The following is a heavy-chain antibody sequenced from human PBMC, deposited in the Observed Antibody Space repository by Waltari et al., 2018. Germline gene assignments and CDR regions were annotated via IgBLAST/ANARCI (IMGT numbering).Heavy chain of an antibody. CDR1: GYTLTELS. Sequence: QVQLVQSGAEVKKPGASVKVSCKVSGYTLTELSMHWVRQAPVLGLEWLGGFDPEDGETSYAQKFQGRVTMTEDTSTDTAYMELSSLRSEDTAVYYCAIWPTYYYDSSGYPDAFDIWGQGTMVTVSS. CDR2: FDPEDGET. CDR3: AIWPTYYYDSSGYPDAFDI. D-gene: IGHD3-22*01. J-gene: IGHJ3*02. V-gene: IGHV1-24*01.